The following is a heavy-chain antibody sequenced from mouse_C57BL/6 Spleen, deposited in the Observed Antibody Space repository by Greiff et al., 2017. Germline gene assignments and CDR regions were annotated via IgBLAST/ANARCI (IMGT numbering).Heavy chain of an antibody. D-gene: IGHD2-5*01. Sequence: EVQLQQSGTVLARPGASVKMSCKTSGYTFTSYWMHWVKQRPGQGLEWIGAITPGNSDTSYNQKFKGKAILTAVTSASTAYMELSSLTNEDSAVYYGTRWSFYSNHAKDYWGQGTSVTVSS. CDR2: ITPGNSDT. CDR1: GYTFTSYW. V-gene: IGHV1-5*01. J-gene: IGHJ4*01. CDR3: TRWSFYSNHAKDY.